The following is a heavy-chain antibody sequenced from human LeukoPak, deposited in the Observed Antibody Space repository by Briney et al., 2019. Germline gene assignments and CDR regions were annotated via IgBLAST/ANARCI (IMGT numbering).Heavy chain of an antibody. Sequence: GASVKVSCKASGYTFTSYYIHWVRQAPGEGLEWMGIINPSGGSTSYAQKFQGRVTMTRDMSTSTVYMELSSLRSEDTAVYYCARVAAEVVGVPGAIGFGWLRRDYHYMDVWGKGTTVTVSS. J-gene: IGHJ6*03. D-gene: IGHD2-2*02. V-gene: IGHV1-46*01. CDR3: ARVAAEVVGVPGAIGFGWLRRDYHYMDV. CDR2: INPSGGST. CDR1: GYTFTSYY.